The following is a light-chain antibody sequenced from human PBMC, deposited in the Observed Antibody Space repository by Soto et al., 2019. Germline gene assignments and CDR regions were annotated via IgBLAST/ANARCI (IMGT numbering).Light chain of an antibody. CDR2: EVF. V-gene: IGLV2-14*01. J-gene: IGLJ1*01. Sequence: QSVLTQPASVSASPGQSISISCTGTSNDVGAFDYVSWYQQHPGKAPKLIIFEVFNRPSGVSTRFSGSKSGSTASLTISGLQAADEADYFCKSYAGSNTYVFGSGTKLTVL. CDR3: KSYAGSNTYV. CDR1: SNDVGAFDY.